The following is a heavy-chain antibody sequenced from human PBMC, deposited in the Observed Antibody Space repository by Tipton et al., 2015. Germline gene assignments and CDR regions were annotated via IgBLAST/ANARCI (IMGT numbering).Heavy chain of an antibody. CDR2: VVYRGGT. J-gene: IGHJ4*02. CDR1: GDSISNSHNF. Sequence: TLSLTCNVSGDSISNSHNFWSWIRQSPGKGLEWIGSVVYRGGTYYSPLLKSRVTISIDAAQNHISLKMTSVTAADTAVYYCGRHIVDTAALPYWGQGTLVTVSS. CDR3: GRHIVDTAALPY. D-gene: IGHD5-18*01. V-gene: IGHV4-39*01.